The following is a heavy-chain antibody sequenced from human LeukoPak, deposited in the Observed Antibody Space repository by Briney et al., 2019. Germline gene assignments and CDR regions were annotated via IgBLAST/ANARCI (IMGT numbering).Heavy chain of an antibody. D-gene: IGHD5-18*01. CDR1: GFTVSTNC. CDR3: ARVDTVMAYYFDL. CDR2: IYSGGTT. Sequence: GGSLRLSCAASGFTVSTNCMTWVRQAPGKGLEWVSTIYSGGTTYYADSVMGRFTISTHNSSNTLYLQMNSLRAEYTAVYYCARVDTVMAYYFDLWGQGTLVTVSS. J-gene: IGHJ4*02. V-gene: IGHV3-53*04.